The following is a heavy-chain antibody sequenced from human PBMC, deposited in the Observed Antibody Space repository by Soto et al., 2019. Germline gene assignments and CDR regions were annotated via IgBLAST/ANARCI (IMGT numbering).Heavy chain of an antibody. V-gene: IGHV3-23*01. CDR3: AQRLLSGSNSVGNGMDV. CDR2: ISASGGST. Sequence: EGQLLASGGGLVQPGGSLRLSCAASGFSFIHYAVTWFLQAPGKWLEWVSAISASGGSTYYADSVKGLFTISRDNSKNTVQLEMNSLRAEDTAVYYCAQRLLSGSNSVGNGMDVWGQGTTVTVSS. D-gene: IGHD1-26*01. CDR1: GFSFIHYA. J-gene: IGHJ6*02.